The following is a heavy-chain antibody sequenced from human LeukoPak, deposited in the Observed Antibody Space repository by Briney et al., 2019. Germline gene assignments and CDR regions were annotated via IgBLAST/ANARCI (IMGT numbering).Heavy chain of an antibody. D-gene: IGHD6-13*01. CDR2: ISGSGGST. J-gene: IGHJ3*02. V-gene: IGHV3-23*01. CDR1: GFTLSSYA. CDR3: AKAGSSRSDAFDI. Sequence: GGSLRLSCAASGFTLSSYAMSWVRQAPGKGLEWVSAISGSGGSTYYADSVKGRFTISRDNSKNTLYLQMNSLRAEDTAVYYCAKAGSSRSDAFDIWGQGTMVTVSS.